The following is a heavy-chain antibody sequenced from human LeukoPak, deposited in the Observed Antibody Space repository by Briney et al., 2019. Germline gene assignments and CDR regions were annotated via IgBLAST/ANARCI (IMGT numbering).Heavy chain of an antibody. CDR2: ISSSSSYI. V-gene: IGHV3-21*01. CDR3: AKQAVGANTGNASGFGC. CDR1: GFTFWSYS. J-gene: IGHJ4*03. D-gene: IGHD1-26*01. Sequence: GGSLRLSCAVSGFTFWSYSIGWVRQAPGKGPEWVSSISSSSSYIYYADSVKGGFAISGDNAKKSLYMQMNSLRAEDTAVYYCAKQAVGANTGNASGFGCWGQGIPV.